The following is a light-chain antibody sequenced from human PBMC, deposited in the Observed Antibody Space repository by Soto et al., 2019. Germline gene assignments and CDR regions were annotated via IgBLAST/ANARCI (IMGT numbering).Light chain of an antibody. V-gene: IGLV1-40*01. CDR3: QSSDSSLSGSYG. J-gene: IGLJ1*01. CDR2: GNN. CDR1: SSNIGAGYD. Sequence: QSVLTQPPSVSGAPGQRVTISCTGSSSNIGAGYDVHWYQRLPGTAPKVLIYGNNNRPSGVPDRFSGSKSGTSASLAITGLQAEDEADYYCQSSDSSLSGSYGFGTGTKVTVL.